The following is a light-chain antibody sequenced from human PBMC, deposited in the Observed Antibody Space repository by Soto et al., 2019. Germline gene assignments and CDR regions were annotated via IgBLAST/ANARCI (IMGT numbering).Light chain of an antibody. V-gene: IGKV3-15*01. Sequence: EIVMTQSQATLSESPGERATLSCRASQSVSSNLAWYQKKPGQAPRVLVYSASTRATGVPARFSGSGSGTEFTLTISSLQSEDFAVYYCQQYNNWPPYTFGQGTKLEIK. J-gene: IGKJ2*01. CDR1: QSVSSN. CDR2: SAS. CDR3: QQYNNWPPYT.